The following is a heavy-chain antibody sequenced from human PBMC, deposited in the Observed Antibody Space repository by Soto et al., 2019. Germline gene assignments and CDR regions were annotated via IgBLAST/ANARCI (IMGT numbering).Heavy chain of an antibody. CDR3: ARLEGLATISYYFDF. Sequence: SETLSLTCTVSGGSISSYHWSWIRQPPGKGLEWIGYIYYRGNTYYNPSLKSRVTISVDKSKNQFSLKLNSVTAADSAVYFCARLEGLATISYYFDFWGPGALVTVSS. CDR1: GGSISSYH. J-gene: IGHJ4*02. V-gene: IGHV4-59*08. CDR2: IYYRGNT. D-gene: IGHD3-9*01.